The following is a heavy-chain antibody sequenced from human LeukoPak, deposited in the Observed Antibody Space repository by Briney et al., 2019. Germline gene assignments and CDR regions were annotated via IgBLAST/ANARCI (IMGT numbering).Heavy chain of an antibody. D-gene: IGHD6-19*01. J-gene: IGHJ4*02. CDR3: ARMIDSSFHFDY. CDR1: GGSISSYY. CDR2: IYYSGST. Sequence: TSETPSLTCTVPGGSISSYYWSWIRQPTGKGLEWIGYIYYSGSTNYNPSLKSRVTISVDTSKNQFSLKLSSVTAADTAVYYCARMIDSSFHFDYWGQGTLVTVSS. V-gene: IGHV4-59*01.